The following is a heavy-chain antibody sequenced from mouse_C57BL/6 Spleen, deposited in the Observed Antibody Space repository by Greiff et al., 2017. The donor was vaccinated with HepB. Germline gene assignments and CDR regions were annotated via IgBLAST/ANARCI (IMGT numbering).Heavy chain of an antibody. CDR2: INPGSGGT. V-gene: IGHV1-54*01. J-gene: IGHJ4*01. D-gene: IGHD1-1*01. CDR1: GYAFTNYL. CDR3: AREAYYGSTYAMDY. Sequence: QVQLQQSGAELVRPGTSVKVSCKASGYAFTNYLIEWVKQRPGQGLEWIGVINPGSGGTNYNEKFKGKATLTADKSSSTAYMQLSSLTSEDSAVYFCAREAYYGSTYAMDYWGQGTSVTVSS.